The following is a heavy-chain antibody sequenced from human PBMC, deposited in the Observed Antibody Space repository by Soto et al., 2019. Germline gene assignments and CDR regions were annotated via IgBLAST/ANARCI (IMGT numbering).Heavy chain of an antibody. D-gene: IGHD3-3*01. J-gene: IGHJ4*02. Sequence: SETLSLTCTVSGGSISNYYWSWIRQPPGKGLEWIGYIYYSGTTNYNPSLKSRVTISVDTSKNQFSLKLSSVTAADTAVYYCARTPTLGARFDYWGQGTLVTVSS. CDR1: GGSISNYY. CDR3: ARTPTLGARFDY. CDR2: IYYSGTT. V-gene: IGHV4-59*12.